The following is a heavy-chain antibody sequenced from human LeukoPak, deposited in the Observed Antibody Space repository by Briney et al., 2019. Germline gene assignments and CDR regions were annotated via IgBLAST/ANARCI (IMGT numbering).Heavy chain of an antibody. V-gene: IGHV3-23*01. Sequence: GGSLRLSCAASGFTFFTYAMSWVRQAPGKGLEWVSAISAGGSTYYADSVKGRFAISRDNSRNTLNLQMNSLRAEDRAVYYCAKVGGSGSYPSWFDPWGQGTLVTVSS. CDR2: ISAGGST. D-gene: IGHD3-10*01. J-gene: IGHJ5*02. CDR1: GFTFFTYA. CDR3: AKVGGSGSYPSWFDP.